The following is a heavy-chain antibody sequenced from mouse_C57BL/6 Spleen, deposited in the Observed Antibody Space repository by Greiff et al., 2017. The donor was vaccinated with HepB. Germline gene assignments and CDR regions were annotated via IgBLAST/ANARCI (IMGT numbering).Heavy chain of an antibody. CDR2: IWSGGST. CDR3: ARTPCDYYGSGWYFDV. J-gene: IGHJ1*03. CDR1: GFSLTSYG. Sequence: VHLVESGPGLVQPSQSLSITCTVSGFSLTSYGVHWVRQSPGKGLEWLGVIWSGGSTDYNAAFISRLSISKDNSKSQVFFKMNSLQADDTAIYYCARTPCDYYGSGWYFDVWGTGTTVTVSS. V-gene: IGHV2-2*01. D-gene: IGHD1-1*01.